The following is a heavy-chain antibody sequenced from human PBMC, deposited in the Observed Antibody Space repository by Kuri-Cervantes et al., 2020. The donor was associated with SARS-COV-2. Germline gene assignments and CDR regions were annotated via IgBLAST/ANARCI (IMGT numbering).Heavy chain of an antibody. J-gene: IGHJ6*03. CDR2: ISYTGST. D-gene: IGHD2-2*01. Sequence: GSLRLSCTVSGASFSSSYFFGGWIRQPPGKGLEWIASISYTGSTYYNPSLKSRVTISVDTSRNQFSLKLSSVTAADTAVYYCARDCSSTSCSGEQNMDVWGKGTTVTVSS. CDR3: ARDCSSTSCSGEQNMDV. V-gene: IGHV4-39*02. CDR1: GASFSSSYFF.